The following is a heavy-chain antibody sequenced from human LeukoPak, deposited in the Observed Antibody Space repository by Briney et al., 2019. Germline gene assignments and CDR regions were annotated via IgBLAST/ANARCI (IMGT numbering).Heavy chain of an antibody. Sequence: GASVKVSCKASGYTFTSYGISWVRQAPGQGLEWMGWISAYNGNTNYAQKLQGRVTMTTDTSTSTAYMELRSLRSDDTAVYYCARDPLKYCSGGNCYYFHVGEEEICDYWGQGTLVTVSS. J-gene: IGHJ4*02. D-gene: IGHD2-15*01. V-gene: IGHV1-18*01. CDR2: ISAYNGNT. CDR1: GYTFTSYG. CDR3: ARDPLKYCSGGNCYYFHVGEEEICDY.